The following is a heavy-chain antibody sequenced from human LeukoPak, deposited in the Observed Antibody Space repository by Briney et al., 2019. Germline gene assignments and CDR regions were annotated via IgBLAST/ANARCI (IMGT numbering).Heavy chain of an antibody. Sequence: PGGSLRLSCAASGFTFSSYAISWVRQAPGQGLEWMGGIIPIFGTANYAQKFQGRVTITADESTSTAYMELSSLRSEDTAVYYCARGLTGTTSDYWGQGTLVTVSS. J-gene: IGHJ4*02. CDR3: ARGLTGTTSDY. D-gene: IGHD1-7*01. CDR1: GFTFSSYA. CDR2: IIPIFGTA. V-gene: IGHV1-69*01.